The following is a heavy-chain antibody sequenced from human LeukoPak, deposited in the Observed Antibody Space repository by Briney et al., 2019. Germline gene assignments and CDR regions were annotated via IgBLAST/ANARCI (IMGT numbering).Heavy chain of an antibody. CDR3: ARDPDDAFDI. Sequence: ASVKVSCKASGYTFTTYHGISWVRQAPGQGLEWMGWINANNGNTKYVEKFQGRVTLTTDTSTSTVYMELRSLRSDDTAVYYCARDPDDAFDIWGQGTTVTVAS. V-gene: IGHV1-18*01. CDR2: INANNGNT. J-gene: IGHJ3*02. CDR1: GYTFTTYHG.